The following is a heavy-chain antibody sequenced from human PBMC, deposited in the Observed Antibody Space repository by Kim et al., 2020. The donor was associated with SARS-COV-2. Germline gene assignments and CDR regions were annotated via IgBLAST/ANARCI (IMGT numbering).Heavy chain of an antibody. D-gene: IGHD3-3*01. CDR2: IYYSGST. Sequence: SETLSLTCTVSGGSISSSSYYWGWIRQPPGKGLEWIGSIYYSGSTYYNPSLKSRVTISVDTSKNQFSLKPSSVTAADTAVYYCAREPFGDFWSGYQLRYYYYMDVWGKGTTVTVSS. V-gene: IGHV4-39*02. CDR1: GGSISSSSYY. J-gene: IGHJ6*03. CDR3: AREPFGDFWSGYQLRYYYYMDV.